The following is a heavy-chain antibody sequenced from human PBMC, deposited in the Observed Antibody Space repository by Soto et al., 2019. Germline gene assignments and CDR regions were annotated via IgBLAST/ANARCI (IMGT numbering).Heavy chain of an antibody. J-gene: IGHJ6*02. Sequence: PSQTLSLTCAISGDSVSSNSAAWNWIRQSPSRGLEWLGRAYYRSQWFYDSAVSVRSRINVIPDTSRNQFSLQLNSVTPEDTAVYYCTKQRGGSRTYNGMDVWGQATTVTVSS. CDR3: TKQRGGSRTYNGMDV. V-gene: IGHV6-1*01. CDR1: GDSVSSNSAA. D-gene: IGHD2-15*01. CDR2: AYYRSQWFY.